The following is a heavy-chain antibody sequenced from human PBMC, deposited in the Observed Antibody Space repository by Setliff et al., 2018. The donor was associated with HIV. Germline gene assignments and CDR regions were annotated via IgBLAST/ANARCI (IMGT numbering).Heavy chain of an antibody. CDR2: IFHSGNT. CDR1: GYSISSGFY. D-gene: IGHD3-16*01. J-gene: IGHJ3*02. Sequence: SETLSLTCNVSGYSISSGFYWGWIRQPPGKGLGWIGNIFHSGNTDQNPSLKSRVTMSVETSENQFSLRLNSVTAADTAVYYCARRTIWGDAFDIWGRGTMVTV. V-gene: IGHV4-38-2*02. CDR3: ARRTIWGDAFDI.